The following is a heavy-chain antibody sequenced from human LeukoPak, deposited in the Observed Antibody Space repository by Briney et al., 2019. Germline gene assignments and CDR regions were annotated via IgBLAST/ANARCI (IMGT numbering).Heavy chain of an antibody. J-gene: IGHJ4*02. CDR1: GYTFTSYY. CDR2: VNPSGGST. D-gene: IGHD1-1*01. V-gene: IGHV1-46*01. CDR3: ARGIYNTYPDY. Sequence: ASVKVSCKASGYTFTSYYMHWVRQAPGQGLEWMGIVNPSGGSTSYARKFQGRVTMTRDTSTSTVYMELSSLRSEDTAVYYCARGIYNTYPDYWGQGTLVTVSS.